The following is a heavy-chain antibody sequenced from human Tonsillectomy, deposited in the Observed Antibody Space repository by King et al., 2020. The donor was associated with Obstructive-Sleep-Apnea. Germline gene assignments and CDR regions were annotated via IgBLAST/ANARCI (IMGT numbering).Heavy chain of an antibody. Sequence: QLVQSGAEVKKPGASVKVSCKASEYTFTSYDINWVRQATGQGLEWMGWMNPNSGNTGYAQKFQGRFTMTRNTSITTAYMELSSLKSEDTAVYYCTRVGPGSYARYGMDVWGQGTTVTVSS. CDR3: TRVGPGSYARYGMDV. CDR1: EYTFTSYD. CDR2: MNPNSGNT. J-gene: IGHJ6*02. D-gene: IGHD3-16*01. V-gene: IGHV1-8*01.